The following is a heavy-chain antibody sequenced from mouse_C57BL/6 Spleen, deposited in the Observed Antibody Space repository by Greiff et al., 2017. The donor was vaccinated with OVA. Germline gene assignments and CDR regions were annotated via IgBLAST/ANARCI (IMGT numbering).Heavy chain of an antibody. V-gene: IGHV1-15*01. CDR2: IDPETGGT. CDR3: MGSNYVRFAD. J-gene: IGHJ3*01. D-gene: IGHD2-5*01. CDR1: GYTFTDYE. Sequence: VQLQQSGAELVRPGASVTLSCKASGYTFTDYEMHWVKQTPVHGLEWIGAIDPETGGTAYNQKFKGKAILTADKSSSTAYMELRSLTSEDSAVYYGMGSNYVRFADWGQGTLVTVSA.